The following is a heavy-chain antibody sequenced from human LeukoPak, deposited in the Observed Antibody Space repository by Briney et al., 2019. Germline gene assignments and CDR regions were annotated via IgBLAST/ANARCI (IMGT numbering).Heavy chain of an antibody. Sequence: SETLSLTCTVSGGSISNYCWSWIRQSAGKGLEWIGRIYTSGSTNYNPSLKSRVTISVDTSKNQFSLKLSSVTAADTAVYYCARDIGDYYGSGSYYFDYWGQGTLVTVSS. D-gene: IGHD3-10*01. J-gene: IGHJ4*02. V-gene: IGHV4-4*07. CDR1: GGSISNYC. CDR2: IYTSGST. CDR3: ARDIGDYYGSGSYYFDY.